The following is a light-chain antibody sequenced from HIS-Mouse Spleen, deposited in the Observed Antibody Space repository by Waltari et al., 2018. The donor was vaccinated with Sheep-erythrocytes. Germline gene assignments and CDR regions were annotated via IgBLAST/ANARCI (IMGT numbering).Light chain of an antibody. J-gene: IGLJ2*01. CDR1: SSDVGSYNL. Sequence: QSALTQPASVSGSPGQSITISCTGTSSDVGSYNLVSWYQQHPGKAPKLMIYEGSKRPSGVSTRFSGSKSGNPASLTISGLQAEDEADYYCCSYAGSSTYVVFGGGTKLTVL. CDR3: CSYAGSSTYVV. V-gene: IGLV2-23*01. CDR2: EGS.